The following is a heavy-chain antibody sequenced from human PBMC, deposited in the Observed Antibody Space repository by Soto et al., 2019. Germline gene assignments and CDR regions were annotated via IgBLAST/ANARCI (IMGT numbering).Heavy chain of an antibody. J-gene: IGHJ5*01. CDR3: SRKVTLSGVVLPTHWFDS. CDR1: GFTFGDYA. Sequence: PGGSLRLSCTASGFTFGDYAMSWFRQAPGKGLEWVGFIRSKAYGGTTEYAASVKGRFTITRDDSKRIVDLQMSSLKTEDTAIYYCSRKVTLSGVVLPTHWFDSWGQGALVTVSS. CDR2: IRSKAYGGTT. V-gene: IGHV3-49*03. D-gene: IGHD3-3*01.